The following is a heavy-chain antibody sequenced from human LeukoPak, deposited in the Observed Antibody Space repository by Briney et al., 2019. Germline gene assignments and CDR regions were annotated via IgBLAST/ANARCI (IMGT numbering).Heavy chain of an antibody. V-gene: IGHV4-39*07. CDR3: ASRPHLYGGRPGWFDP. D-gene: IGHD4-23*01. J-gene: IGHJ5*02. CDR2: IYYSGST. Sequence: SETLSLTCTVSGGSISSSSYYWGWIRQPPGKGLEWIGSIYYSGSTYYNPSLKSRVTISVDTSKNQFSLKLSSVTAADTAVYYCASRPHLYGGRPGWFDPWGQGTLVTVSS. CDR1: GGSISSSSYY.